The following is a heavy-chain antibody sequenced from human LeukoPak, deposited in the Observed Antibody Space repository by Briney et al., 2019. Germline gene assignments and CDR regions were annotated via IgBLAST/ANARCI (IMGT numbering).Heavy chain of an antibody. Sequence: GGSLRLSCTVSGFTVSSNSMSWVRQAPGKGLEWVSFIYSDNTHYSDSMKGRFTISRDKSKNTLYLQMNSLKTEVTAVYYCTTGIAAAKRGYWGQGTLVTVSS. V-gene: IGHV3-53*01. J-gene: IGHJ4*02. CDR1: GFTVSSNS. D-gene: IGHD6-13*01. CDR3: TTGIAAAKRGY. CDR2: IYSDNT.